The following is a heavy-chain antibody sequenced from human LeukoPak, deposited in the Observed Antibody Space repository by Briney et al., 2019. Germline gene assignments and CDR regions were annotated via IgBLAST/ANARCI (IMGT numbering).Heavy chain of an antibody. J-gene: IGHJ6*02. V-gene: IGHV3-66*01. CDR2: IYSGGST. Sequence: PGGSLRLSCAASGFTFSSYSMNWVRQAPGKGLEWVSVIYSGGSTYYADSVKGRFTISRDNSKNTLYLQMNSLRAEDTAVYYCARGYVIYYYYGMDVWGQGTTVTVSS. CDR1: GFTFSSYS. D-gene: IGHD2-2*01. CDR3: ARGYVIYYYYGMDV.